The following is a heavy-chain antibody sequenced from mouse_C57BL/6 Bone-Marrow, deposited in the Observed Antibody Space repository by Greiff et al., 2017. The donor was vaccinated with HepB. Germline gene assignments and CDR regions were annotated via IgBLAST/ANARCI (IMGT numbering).Heavy chain of an antibody. J-gene: IGHJ1*03. CDR2: INPNNGGT. Sequence: SGPELVKPGASVKIPCKASGYTFTDYNMDWVKQSHGKSLEWIGDINPNNGGTIYNQKFKGKATLTVDKSSSTAYMVLRSLTSEDTAVYYCARLYGYDGYFDVWGTGTTVTVSS. D-gene: IGHD2-2*01. CDR3: ARLYGYDGYFDV. CDR1: GYTFTDYN. V-gene: IGHV1-18*01.